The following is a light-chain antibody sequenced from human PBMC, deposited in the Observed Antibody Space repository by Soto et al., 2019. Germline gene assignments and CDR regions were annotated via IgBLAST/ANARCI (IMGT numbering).Light chain of an antibody. CDR3: GTWDSSLSAVV. V-gene: IGLV1-51*01. Sequence: QSVLTQPPSVSAAPGQQVTISCSGSISNIGSNYVSWYQQLPGTAHKVLIYDNTKRPSGIPDRLSGSKSGTSATLGITGLQTGDEADYYCGTWDSSLSAVVFGGGTKLTVL. J-gene: IGLJ2*01. CDR1: ISNIGSNY. CDR2: DNT.